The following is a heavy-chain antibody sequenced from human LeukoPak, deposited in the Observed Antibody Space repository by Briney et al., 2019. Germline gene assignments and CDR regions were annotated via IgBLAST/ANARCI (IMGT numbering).Heavy chain of an antibody. CDR1: DSTFTNYI. D-gene: IGHD6-13*01. CDR2: ISAYNGNT. CDR3: ARVPKGQQLENDY. J-gene: IGHJ4*02. Sequence: GASVKVSCKASDSTFTNYIISWVRQAPGQGLEWMGWISAYNGNTNYAQKLQGRVTMTTDTSTSTAYMELRSLRSDDTAVYYCARVPKGQQLENDYWGQGTLVTVSS. V-gene: IGHV1-18*01.